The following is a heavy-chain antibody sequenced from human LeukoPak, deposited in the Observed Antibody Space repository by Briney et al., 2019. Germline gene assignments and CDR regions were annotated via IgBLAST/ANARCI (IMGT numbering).Heavy chain of an antibody. Sequence: SETLSLTCAVSGGFISSSNYYWRWVRQPPGKGLEWIGYISYRGSTNYNPSLKSRVTMSVDTSKNQLSLKLSSVTAADTAVYYCTRDRRDGYHYVDIWGQGTLVTVSS. CDR3: TRDRRDGYHYVDI. D-gene: IGHD5-24*01. CDR2: ISYRGST. J-gene: IGHJ4*02. CDR1: GGFISSSNYY. V-gene: IGHV4-61*01.